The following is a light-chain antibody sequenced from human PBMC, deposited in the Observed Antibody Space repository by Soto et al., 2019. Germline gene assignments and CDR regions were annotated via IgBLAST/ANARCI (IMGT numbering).Light chain of an antibody. CDR2: GAS. CDR3: QQYNNWPPT. CDR1: QSVSSS. Sequence: EIVMTQSPATLSVSPGERATLSCRASQSVSSSLAWYQQNPGQPPRLLISGASTRATGIPARFSGSGSGTGFTLTISSLQSEDFAVYYCQQYNNWPPTFGQGTKVDIK. J-gene: IGKJ1*01. V-gene: IGKV3-15*01.